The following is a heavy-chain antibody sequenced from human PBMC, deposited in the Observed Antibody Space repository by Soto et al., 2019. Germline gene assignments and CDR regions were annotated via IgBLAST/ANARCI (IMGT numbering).Heavy chain of an antibody. CDR3: AYGLWFGDYFDY. CDR1: VFTFRRYG. J-gene: IGHJ4*01. V-gene: IGHV3-23*01. Sequence: GSLRPSCAAPVFTFRRYGMSWVRQAPGKGLEWLATISRVAVSTYYADSVKGRFTISRDNSKNTLYLQMNSLRAEDTAVYYCAYGLWFGDYFDYWGHGTLVTVSS. D-gene: IGHD3-10*01. CDR2: ISRVAVST.